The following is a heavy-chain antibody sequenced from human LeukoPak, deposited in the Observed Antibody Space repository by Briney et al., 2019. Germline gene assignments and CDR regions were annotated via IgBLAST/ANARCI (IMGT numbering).Heavy chain of an antibody. D-gene: IGHD1-26*01. J-gene: IGHJ4*02. CDR2: ISYDGSNK. CDR1: GFTFNTYGMHS. Sequence: GRSLRLSCVASGFTFNTYGMHSMHWVRQAPGKGLEWVAVISYDGSNKYYADSVKGRFTISRDNSKNTLYLQMNSLRAEDTAVYYCARGWELDYRGQGTLVTVSS. V-gene: IGHV3-30*19. CDR3: ARGWELDY.